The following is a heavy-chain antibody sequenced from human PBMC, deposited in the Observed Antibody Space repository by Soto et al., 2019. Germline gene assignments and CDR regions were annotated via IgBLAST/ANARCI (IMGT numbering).Heavy chain of an antibody. CDR1: GGTLSSYA. D-gene: IGHD3-22*01. Sequence: SVKVSCKASGGTLSSYAISWVRQAPGQGLEWMGGIIPIFGTANYAQKFQGRVTITADKSTSTAYMELSSLRSEDTAVYYCARSITMIVVAFDYWGQGTLVTVSS. CDR3: ARSITMIVVAFDY. CDR2: IIPIFGTA. J-gene: IGHJ4*02. V-gene: IGHV1-69*06.